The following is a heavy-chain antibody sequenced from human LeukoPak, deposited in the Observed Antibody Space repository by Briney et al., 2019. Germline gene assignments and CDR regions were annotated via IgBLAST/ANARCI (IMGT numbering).Heavy chain of an antibody. CDR2: ISWNSGSI. J-gene: IGHJ6*02. D-gene: IGHD6-13*01. V-gene: IGHV3-9*01. Sequence: GGSLRLSCAASGFTFSSYSMNWVRQAPGKGLEWVSGISWNSGSIGYADSVKGRFTISRDNAKNSLYLQMNSLRAEDTALYYCAKDIHSSSWPYYYYGMDVWGQGTTVTVSS. CDR1: GFTFSSYS. CDR3: AKDIHSSSWPYYYYGMDV.